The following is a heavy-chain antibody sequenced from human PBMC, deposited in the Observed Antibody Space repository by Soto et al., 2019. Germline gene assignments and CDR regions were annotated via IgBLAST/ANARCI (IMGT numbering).Heavy chain of an antibody. CDR3: AIKNYGSGSYYGHYYYGMDV. CDR1: GGSISSYY. D-gene: IGHD3-10*01. J-gene: IGHJ6*02. Sequence: PSETLSLTCTVSGGSISSYYWSWIRQPPGKGLEWIGYIYYSGSTNYNPSLKSRVTISVDTSKNQFSLKLSSVTAADTAVYYCAIKNYGSGSYYGHYYYGMDVWGQGTTVTVSS. V-gene: IGHV4-59*01. CDR2: IYYSGST.